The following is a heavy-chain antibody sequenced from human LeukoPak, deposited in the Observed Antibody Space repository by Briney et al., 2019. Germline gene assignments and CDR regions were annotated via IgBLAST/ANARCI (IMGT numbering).Heavy chain of an antibody. CDR1: GYTFTGYY. D-gene: IGHD5-12*01. CDR3: ARTVATIRWFDP. J-gene: IGHJ5*02. Sequence: GASVKVSCKASGYTFTGYYIYWVRQAQGPGLEWMGWINPNSGGTNYAQKFQGRVTMTRDTSISTAYMELSRLRSDDTAVYYCARTVATIRWFDPWGQGTLVTVSS. V-gene: IGHV1-2*02. CDR2: INPNSGGT.